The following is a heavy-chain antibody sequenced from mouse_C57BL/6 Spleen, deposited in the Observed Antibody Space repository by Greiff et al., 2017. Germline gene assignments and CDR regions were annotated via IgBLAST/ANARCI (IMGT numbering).Heavy chain of an antibody. CDR1: GFSFTDYY. CDR3: ARSYGNYVWYFDD. CDR2: IRNKANGYTT. J-gene: IGHJ1*03. Sequence: EVQLVESGGGLVQPGGSLSLSCAASGFSFTDYYMSWVRQPPGKALGWLGVIRNKANGYTTKYSASVKGRFTISRDNSQSILYIQMNALRAEDSATYYCARSYGNYVWYFDDWGTGTTLTVSS. V-gene: IGHV7-3*01. D-gene: IGHD2-1*01.